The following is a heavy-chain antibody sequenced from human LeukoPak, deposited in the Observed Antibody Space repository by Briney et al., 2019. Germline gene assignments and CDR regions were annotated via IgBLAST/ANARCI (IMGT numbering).Heavy chain of an antibody. Sequence: ASVKVSCKASGGTFSSYAIIWVRQAPGQGLEWMGGIIPIFGTANYAQKFQGRVTITADESTSTAYMELSSLRSEDTAVYYCARDESGGYSYGLFDYWGQGTLVTVSS. CDR1: GGTFSSYA. V-gene: IGHV1-69*13. D-gene: IGHD5-18*01. CDR3: ARDESGGYSYGLFDY. CDR2: IIPIFGTA. J-gene: IGHJ4*02.